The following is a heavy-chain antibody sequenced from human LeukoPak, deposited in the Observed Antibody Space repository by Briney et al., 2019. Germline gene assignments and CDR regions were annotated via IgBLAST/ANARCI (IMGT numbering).Heavy chain of an antibody. D-gene: IGHD2-15*01. CDR3: ARHDWLLKTTNWFDP. J-gene: IGHJ5*02. CDR1: GGSISSYY. Sequence: SETLSLTCTVSGGSISSYYWSWIRQPPGKGLEWIGYIYYTGSTSYNPSLKSRVTISVDTSKNQFSLKLSSVTAADTAVYYCARHDWLLKTTNWFDPWGQGTLVTVSS. CDR2: IYYTGST. V-gene: IGHV4-59*08.